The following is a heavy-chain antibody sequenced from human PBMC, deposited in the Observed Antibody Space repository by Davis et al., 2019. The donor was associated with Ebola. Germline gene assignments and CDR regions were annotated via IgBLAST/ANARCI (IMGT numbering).Heavy chain of an antibody. Sequence: GESLKISCSDSEFTFSDYVHWVRQAAGKGLEYVSSVSGDGGSTFYADSVKGRFTISRDNAKNSLYLQMNSLRVEDTAVYYCARDSTAEPGTVAHHHYWGQGTLVTVSS. CDR3: ARDSTAEPGTVAHHHY. J-gene: IGHJ4*02. V-gene: IGHV3-64*04. D-gene: IGHD6-13*01. CDR1: EFTFSDY. CDR2: VSGDGGST.